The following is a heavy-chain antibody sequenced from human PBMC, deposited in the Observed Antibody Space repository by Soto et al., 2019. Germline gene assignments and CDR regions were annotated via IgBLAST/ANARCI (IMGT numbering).Heavy chain of an antibody. V-gene: IGHV3-7*01. D-gene: IGHD3-16*01. CDR1: GFTFSKYW. J-gene: IGHJ3*02. CDR3: ATANTPYVFDM. Sequence: GGSLRLSCAASGFTFSKYWMHWVRQAPGEGLEWVSNINPAGNVQHYADSVKERFTISRDNAKNSLFLQMSGLRVEDTAVYYCATANTPYVFDMGGKGKMVPVS. CDR2: INPAGNVQ.